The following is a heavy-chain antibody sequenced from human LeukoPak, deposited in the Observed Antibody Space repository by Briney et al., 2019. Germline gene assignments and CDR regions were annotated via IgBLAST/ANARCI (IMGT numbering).Heavy chain of an antibody. V-gene: IGHV3-30-3*01. Sequence: HPGGSLRLSCAASGFTFSSYAMHWVRQAPGKGLEWVAVISYDGSNKYYADSVKGRFTISRDNSKNTLYLQMNSLRAEDTAVYYCARDWYSYGFFDYWGQGTLVTVSP. CDR2: ISYDGSNK. CDR1: GFTFSSYA. CDR3: ARDWYSYGFFDY. J-gene: IGHJ4*02. D-gene: IGHD5-18*01.